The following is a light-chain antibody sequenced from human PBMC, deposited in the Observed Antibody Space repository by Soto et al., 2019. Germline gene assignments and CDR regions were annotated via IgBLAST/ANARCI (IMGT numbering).Light chain of an antibody. CDR3: QQYNAWPLT. V-gene: IGKV3-15*01. Sequence: EIVMTQSPATLSVSPGDTATLSCRASHSVSSDFAWYQQKPGQAPRLLIYAASTRATGIPARFSGSGSGTEFTLTISSLQSEDFELYLCQQYNAWPLTFGGGTKVDTK. J-gene: IGKJ4*01. CDR1: HSVSSD. CDR2: AAS.